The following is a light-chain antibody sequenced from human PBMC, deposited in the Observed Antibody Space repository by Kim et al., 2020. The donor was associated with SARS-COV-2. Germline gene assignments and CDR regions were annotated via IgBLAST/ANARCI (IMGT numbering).Light chain of an antibody. CDR1: RSVTRW. J-gene: IGKJ2*01. CDR3: QQYNSYPT. CDR2: DAS. Sequence: LSSSVGDRVTITCRASRSVTRWLAWYQHKPGKAPRLLVYDASSLKSGVPSRFRGSGSGTLFTLTITSLQPDDFASYFCQQYNSYPTFGQGTKLEIK. V-gene: IGKV1-5*01.